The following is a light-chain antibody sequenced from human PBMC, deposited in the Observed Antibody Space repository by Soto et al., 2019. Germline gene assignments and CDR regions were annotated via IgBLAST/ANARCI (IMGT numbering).Light chain of an antibody. CDR3: QQYGSSPIT. V-gene: IGKV3-11*01. Sequence: IVLTPSPATLSLSPGPRANLSCRASQSVSSYLAWYQQKPGQAPRLLIYDASNRATGIPARFSGSGSGTDFTLTISSLEPEDFAMYYCQQYGSSPITFGQGTRLEIK. CDR1: QSVSSY. J-gene: IGKJ5*01. CDR2: DAS.